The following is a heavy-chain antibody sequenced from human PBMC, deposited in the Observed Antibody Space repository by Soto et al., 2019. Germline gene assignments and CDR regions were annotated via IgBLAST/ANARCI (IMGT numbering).Heavy chain of an antibody. D-gene: IGHD3-10*01. CDR3: ARGFGELSAFDI. V-gene: IGHV4-31*03. J-gene: IGHJ3*02. CDR1: GGSIRSGYY. Sequence: QVQLQESGPGLVKPSQTLSLTCTVSGGSIRSGYYWSWIRQHPGKDLEWIGYIYYSGNTKYNPSLKSRVTISVDTSKNQFSLKLSSVTAADTTVYYCARGFGELSAFDIWGQGTMVTVSS. CDR2: IYYSGNT.